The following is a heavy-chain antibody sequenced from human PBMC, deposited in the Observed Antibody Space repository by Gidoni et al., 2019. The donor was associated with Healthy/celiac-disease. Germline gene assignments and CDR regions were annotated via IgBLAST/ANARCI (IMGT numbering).Heavy chain of an antibody. V-gene: IGHV3-49*04. CDR2: IRSKAYGGTT. CDR3: TSSPIVGAHAAVADLDY. J-gene: IGHJ4*02. D-gene: IGHD1-26*01. Sequence: EVQLVESGGGLVQPGRSLRLSCTASGFPFGDYAMSWVRQAPGKGLEWVGFIRSKAYGGTTEYAASVKGRFTISRDDSKSIAYLQMNSLKTEDTAVYYCTSSPIVGAHAAVADLDYWGQGTLVTVSS. CDR1: GFPFGDYA.